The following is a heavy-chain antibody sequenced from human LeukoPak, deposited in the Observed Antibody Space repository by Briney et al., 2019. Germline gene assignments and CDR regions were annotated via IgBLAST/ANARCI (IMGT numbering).Heavy chain of an antibody. Sequence: GGSLRLSCAASGFTFSNAWMSWVRQAPGKGLEWVGRIKSKTDGGTADYAAPVKGRFTISRDDSKNTLYLQMNSLKTEDTAVYYCTTVYYYDSSGYYYVRHWGQGTLVTVSS. D-gene: IGHD3-22*01. J-gene: IGHJ4*02. CDR2: IKSKTDGGTA. V-gene: IGHV3-15*01. CDR1: GFTFSNAW. CDR3: TTVYYYDSSGYYYVRH.